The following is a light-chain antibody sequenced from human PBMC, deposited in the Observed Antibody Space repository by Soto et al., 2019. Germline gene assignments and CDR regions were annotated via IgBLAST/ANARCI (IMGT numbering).Light chain of an antibody. CDR2: GAS. Sequence: DIQMTQSPSTLSASVGDRVTITCRASQSISHWLAWYQQKPGTAPKLLIYGASNLESGVPSRFSGSGSGTEFTLTINSLQPDDFATYYCQQYNSDSCTFGHGTRLEIK. CDR1: QSISHW. J-gene: IGKJ2*02. V-gene: IGKV1-5*01. CDR3: QQYNSDSCT.